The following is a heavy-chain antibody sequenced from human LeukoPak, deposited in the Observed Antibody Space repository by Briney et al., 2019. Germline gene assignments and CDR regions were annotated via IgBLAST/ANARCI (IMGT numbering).Heavy chain of an antibody. CDR1: VGSISSYY. Sequence: SETLCLTCVVSVGSISSYYWSSIPEPAGKGVEWIGRIYTSGSTNYNPSLKSRVTMSVDTSKNQFSLNLSSVTAADTAVYYCARDSSGSYWGQGTLVTVSS. D-gene: IGHD6-19*01. J-gene: IGHJ4*02. CDR3: ARDSSGSY. V-gene: IGHV4-4*07. CDR2: IYTSGST.